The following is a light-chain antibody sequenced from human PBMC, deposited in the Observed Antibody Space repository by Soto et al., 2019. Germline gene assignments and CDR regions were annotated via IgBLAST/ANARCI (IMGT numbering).Light chain of an antibody. J-gene: IGKJ5*01. CDR1: QSVSSSY. V-gene: IGKV3-20*01. CDR2: GAS. Sequence: EIVLTQSPGTLSLSPGERATLSCRASQSVSSSYLAWYQQKPGQAPRLLIYGASSRATGIPARFSGSGSGTDFTLTISRLEPEDFAVYFCQQSGNSPLTFGQGTRLEIK. CDR3: QQSGNSPLT.